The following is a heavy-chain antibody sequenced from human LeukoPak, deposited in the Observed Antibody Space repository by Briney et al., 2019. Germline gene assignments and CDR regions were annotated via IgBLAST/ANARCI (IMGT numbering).Heavy chain of an antibody. CDR3: AKFIGRHSLLDY. CDR1: GFTLSSYA. D-gene: IGHD1-26*01. V-gene: IGHV3-23*01. Sequence: PGGSLRLSCAASGFTLSSYAMSWVRQAPGKGLEWVSDISGSGYTTNYADSVKGRFTISRDNSKKKVYLQMNSLRAEDTAVYYCAKFIGRHSLLDYWGQGTLVTVSS. J-gene: IGHJ4*02. CDR2: ISGSGYTT.